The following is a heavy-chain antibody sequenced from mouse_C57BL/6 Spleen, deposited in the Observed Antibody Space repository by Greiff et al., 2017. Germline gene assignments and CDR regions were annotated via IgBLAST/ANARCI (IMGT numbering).Heavy chain of an antibody. CDR2: INYDGSST. V-gene: IGHV5-16*01. Sequence: EVMLVESEGGLVQPGSSMKLSCTASGFTFSDYYMAWVRQVPEKGLEWVANINYDGSSTYYLDSLKSRFIISRDNAKNILYLQMSSLKSEDTATYYCARGSYEGYFDVWGTGTTVTVSS. CDR1: GFTFSDYY. CDR3: ARGSYEGYFDV. J-gene: IGHJ1*03. D-gene: IGHD1-1*01.